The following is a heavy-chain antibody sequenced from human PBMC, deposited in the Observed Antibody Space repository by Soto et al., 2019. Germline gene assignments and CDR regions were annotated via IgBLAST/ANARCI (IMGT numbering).Heavy chain of an antibody. J-gene: IGHJ4*02. V-gene: IGHV3-21*01. CDR1: GFTFSSYS. Sequence: GGSLRLSCAASGFTFSSYSMNWVRQAPGKGLEWVTSISSSSSYIYYADSVKGRFTISRDNAKNSLYLQMNSLRAEDTAVYYCARGGVVVAAITRPHFDCWGQGTLVTVSS. CDR3: ARGGVVVAAITRPHFDC. D-gene: IGHD2-15*01. CDR2: ISSSSSYI.